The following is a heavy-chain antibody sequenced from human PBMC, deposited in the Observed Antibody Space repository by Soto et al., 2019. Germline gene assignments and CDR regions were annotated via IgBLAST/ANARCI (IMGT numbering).Heavy chain of an antibody. CDR3: ATLGERLGYYFDY. D-gene: IGHD3-10*01. CDR1: GGSISSGGYY. CDR2: IYYSGST. Sequence: QVQLQESGPGLVKPSQTLSLTCTVSGGSISSGGYYWSWIRQHPGKGLEWIGYIYYSGSTYYNPYLKRRVTISVDTSKNQFSLKLSSVTAADTAVYYCATLGERLGYYFDYWGQGTLVTVSS. V-gene: IGHV4-31*03. J-gene: IGHJ4*02.